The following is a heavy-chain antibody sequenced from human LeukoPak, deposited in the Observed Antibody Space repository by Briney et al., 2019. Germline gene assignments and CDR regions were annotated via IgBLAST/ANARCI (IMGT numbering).Heavy chain of an antibody. J-gene: IGHJ5*02. V-gene: IGHV3-7*01. CDR1: GFTFSGYW. D-gene: IGHD5-18*01. CDR3: ARVRIQLWLPHWFDP. CDR2: IKQDGSEK. Sequence: PGGSLRLSCAASGFTFSGYWMSWVRQAPGKGLEWVANIKQDGSEKYYVDSVKGRFTISRDNAKNSLYLQMNSLRAEDTAVYYCARVRIQLWLPHWFDPWGQGTLVTVSS.